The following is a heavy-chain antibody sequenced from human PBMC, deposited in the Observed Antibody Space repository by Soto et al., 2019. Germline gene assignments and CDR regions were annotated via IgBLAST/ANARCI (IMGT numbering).Heavy chain of an antibody. CDR2: INPSGGST. J-gene: IGHJ5*01. V-gene: IGHV1-46*01. Sequence: ASVKVSCKASGYTFTSYYMHWVRQAPGQGLEWMGIINPSGGSTSYAQKFQGRVTMTRDTSTSTVYMELSSLRSEDTAVYYCACPDSSGYCARLIGNSWLDSWGQGTLVTVSS. CDR3: ACPDSSGYCARLIGNSWLDS. CDR1: GYTFTSYY. D-gene: IGHD3-22*01.